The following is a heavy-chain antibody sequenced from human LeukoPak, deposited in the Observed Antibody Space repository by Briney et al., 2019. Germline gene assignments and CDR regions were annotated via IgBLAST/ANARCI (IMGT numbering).Heavy chain of an antibody. Sequence: ASVKVPCKASGYTFTSYDINWVRQATGQGLEWMGWMNPNSGNTGYAQKFQGRVTMTRNTSISTAYMELSSLRSEDTAVYYCARGTAIFGVVIIEWFDPWGQGTLVTVSS. J-gene: IGHJ5*02. CDR3: ARGTAIFGVVIIEWFDP. V-gene: IGHV1-8*01. D-gene: IGHD3-3*01. CDR1: GYTFTSYD. CDR2: MNPNSGNT.